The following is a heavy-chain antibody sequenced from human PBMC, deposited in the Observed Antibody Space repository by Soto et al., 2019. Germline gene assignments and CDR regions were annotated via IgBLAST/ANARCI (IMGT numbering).Heavy chain of an antibody. V-gene: IGHV4-31*03. CDR1: GASVSTGVCY. J-gene: IGHJ4*02. CDR3: AGAVSDFDVRRYRTSYFDQ. Sequence: SETLSLTCTVSGASVSTGVCYWTWIRQHPGKGLEWIGYIDNSGSTYYNPSLTGRVDISVDTSKNQFSLNLQSLTAADTAFYYCAGAVSDFDVRRYRTSYFDQWGEGILFTVSS. D-gene: IGHD3-10*02. CDR2: IDNSGST.